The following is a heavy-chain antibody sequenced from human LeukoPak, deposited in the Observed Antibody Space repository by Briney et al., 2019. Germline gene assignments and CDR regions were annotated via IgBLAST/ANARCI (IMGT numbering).Heavy chain of an antibody. CDR2: IYYSGST. CDR3: ARHSGSTSYIDP. J-gene: IGHJ5*02. CDR1: GGSISSSSYY. Sequence: SETLSLTCTVSGGSISSSSYYWGWIRQPPGKGLEWIGSIYYSGSTYYNPSLKSRVTISVDTSKSQFSLKPSSVTAADTAVYYCARHSGSTSYIDPWGQGTLVTVSS. D-gene: IGHD2-2*01. V-gene: IGHV4-39*01.